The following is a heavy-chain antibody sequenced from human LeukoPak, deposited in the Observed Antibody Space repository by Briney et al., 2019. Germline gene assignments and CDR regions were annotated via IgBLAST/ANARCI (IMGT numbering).Heavy chain of an antibody. CDR1: GFTFSSYW. CDR2: IKQDGSEK. J-gene: IGHJ5*02. Sequence: GGSLRLSCAASGFTFSSYWMRWVRQAPGKGLEWVANIKQDGSEKYYVDSVKGRFTISRDNAKNTLYLQMNSLRAEDTAVYYCARVVWFGENWFDPWGQGTLVTVSS. CDR3: ARVVWFGENWFDP. D-gene: IGHD3-10*01. V-gene: IGHV3-7*03.